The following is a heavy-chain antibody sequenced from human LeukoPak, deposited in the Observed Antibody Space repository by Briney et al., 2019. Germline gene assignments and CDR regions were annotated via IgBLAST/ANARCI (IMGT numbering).Heavy chain of an antibody. CDR2: INHSGST. Sequence: KTSETLSLICAVYGGSFSGYYWSWIRQPPGKGLEWIGEINHSGSTNYNPSLKSRVTISVDTSKNQFSLKLSSVTAADTAVYYCARAGGSGSCSSLEYWGQGTLVTVSS. D-gene: IGHD3-10*01. CDR1: GGSFSGYY. J-gene: IGHJ4*02. V-gene: IGHV4-34*01. CDR3: ARAGGSGSCSSLEY.